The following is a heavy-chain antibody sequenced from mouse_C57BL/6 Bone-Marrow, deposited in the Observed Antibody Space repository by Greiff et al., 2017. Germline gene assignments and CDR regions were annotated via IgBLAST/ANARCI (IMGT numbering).Heavy chain of an antibody. V-gene: IGHV1-42*01. CDR2: INPSTGGT. J-gene: IGHJ3*01. CDR3: ANIYYYGVAGRGFAY. Sequence: EVQLQQSGPELVKPGASVKISCKASGYSFTGYYMNWVKQSPEKSLEWIGEINPSTGGTTYNQQLSAKATLTVDKYSSTAYMQLKSLTTEDSAVYYCANIYYYGVAGRGFAYWGQGTLVTVSA. CDR1: GYSFTGYY. D-gene: IGHD1-1*01.